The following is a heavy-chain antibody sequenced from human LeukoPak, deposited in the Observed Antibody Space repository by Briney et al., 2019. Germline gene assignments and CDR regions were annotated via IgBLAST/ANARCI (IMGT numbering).Heavy chain of an antibody. CDR3: ARDGRGSRSSWFDP. CDR1: GYTFTDYY. V-gene: IGHV1-2*02. Sequence: GASVKVSCKASGYTFTDYYLHWVRQAPGQGLEWMGWINPNSGGTDSAQKFQGRVTMTRDTSITTAYMELSSLGSDDTAVYYCARDGRGSRSSWFDPWGQGTLVIVSS. CDR2: INPNSGGT. J-gene: IGHJ5*02. D-gene: IGHD3-10*01.